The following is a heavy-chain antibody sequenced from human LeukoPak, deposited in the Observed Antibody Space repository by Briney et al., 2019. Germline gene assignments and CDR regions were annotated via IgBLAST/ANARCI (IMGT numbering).Heavy chain of an antibody. CDR1: GFTFSDYY. J-gene: IGHJ4*02. CDR3: ARSQMTRVTENYFDY. CDR2: IYSGGST. Sequence: GRSLRLSCAASGFTFSDYYMSWVRQAPGKGLEWVSVIYSGGSTYHADSVRGRFTISRDNSKNTLYLQMNSLRAEDTALYYCARSQMTRVTENYFDYWGQGTLVTVSS. V-gene: IGHV3-66*01. D-gene: IGHD4-17*01.